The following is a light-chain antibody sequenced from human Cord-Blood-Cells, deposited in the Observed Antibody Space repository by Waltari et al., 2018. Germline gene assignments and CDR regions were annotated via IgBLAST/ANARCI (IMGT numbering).Light chain of an antibody. Sequence: DIQMTHSPPSLSVSVGDRVTITCRASQSISSYLNWYQQKPGKAPKLLIYAASSLQSGVPSRFSGSGSGTDFTLTISSLQPEDFATYYCQQSYSTPYTFGQGTKLEIK. V-gene: IGKV1-39*01. CDR1: QSISSY. J-gene: IGKJ2*01. CDR2: AAS. CDR3: QQSYSTPYT.